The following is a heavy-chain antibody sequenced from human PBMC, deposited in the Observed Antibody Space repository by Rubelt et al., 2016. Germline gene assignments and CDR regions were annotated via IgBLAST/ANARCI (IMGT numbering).Heavy chain of an antibody. D-gene: IGHD2-8*01. V-gene: IGHV3-53*01. CDR2: MYRSGNT. CDR1: GFSVSSHY. Sequence: EVQLVESGGGLIHPGGSLTLYCAAFGFSVSSHYMTWVRQAPGKGLEWVSIMYRSGNTYYADSVEGRFTLSRANSENSFILQMNSLKAEATAVYFCARAPRNGFYFDHWGQGTPVTVSP. CDR3: ARAPRNGFYFDH. J-gene: IGHJ4*02.